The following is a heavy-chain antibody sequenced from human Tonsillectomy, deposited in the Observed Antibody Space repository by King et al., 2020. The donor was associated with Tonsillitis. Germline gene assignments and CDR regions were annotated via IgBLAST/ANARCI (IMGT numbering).Heavy chain of an antibody. CDR2: IRSKANSYAT. V-gene: IGHV3-73*02. Sequence: VQLVESGGGLVQPGGSLKLSCAASGFTFSGSAMHWVRQASGKGLKWVGRIRSKANSYATAYAASVKGRFTISRDDSKNTAYLQMNSLKTEDTAVDYCISSPGGAFDIWGQGTMVTVSS. CDR1: GFTFSGSA. D-gene: IGHD3-16*01. CDR3: ISSPGGAFDI. J-gene: IGHJ3*02.